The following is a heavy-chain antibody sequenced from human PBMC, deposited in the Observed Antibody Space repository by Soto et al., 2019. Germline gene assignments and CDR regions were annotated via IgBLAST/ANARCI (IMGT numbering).Heavy chain of an antibody. CDR3: AHRPGYYDFWSDYYTVGLTFNY. D-gene: IGHD3-3*01. CDR2: IYWNDDK. J-gene: IGHJ4*02. CDR1: GFSLSTSGVG. V-gene: IGHV2-5*01. Sequence: QITLKESGPTLVKPTQTLTLTCTFSGFSLSTSGVGVGWIRQPPGKALEWLALIYWNDDKRYSPSLKSRLTITKDTSKNQVVLTMTNMDPVDTATYYCAHRPGYYDFWSDYYTVGLTFNYWGQGTLVTVSS.